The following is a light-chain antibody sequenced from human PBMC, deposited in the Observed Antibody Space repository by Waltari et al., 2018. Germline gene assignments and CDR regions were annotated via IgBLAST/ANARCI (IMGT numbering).Light chain of an antibody. CDR2: GKN. CDR1: SLRYYY. Sequence: SSELTQDPAVSVALGQTVRLTCQGDSLRYYYANWYRQQPGQAPLLIMDGKNNRPSGIPDPFSGSKPGSSASLAINGLQAEDEADYYRQSFDSNVRGGVVFGGGTKVTVL. J-gene: IGLJ3*02. CDR3: QSFDSNVRGGVV. V-gene: IGLV3-19*01.